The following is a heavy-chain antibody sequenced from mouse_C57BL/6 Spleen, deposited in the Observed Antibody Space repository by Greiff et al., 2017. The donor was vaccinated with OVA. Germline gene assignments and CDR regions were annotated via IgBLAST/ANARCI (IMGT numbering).Heavy chain of an antibody. CDR1: GYTFTSYW. Sequence: QVQLQQSGAELVMPGASVKLSCKASGYTFTSYWMHWVKQRPGQGLEWIGEIDPSDSYTNYNQKFKGKSTLTVDKSSSTAYMQLSSLTSEDSAVYYCARWSSGYPYWGQGTLVTVSA. V-gene: IGHV1-69*01. CDR2: IDPSDSYT. CDR3: ARWSSGYPY. J-gene: IGHJ3*01. D-gene: IGHD3-2*02.